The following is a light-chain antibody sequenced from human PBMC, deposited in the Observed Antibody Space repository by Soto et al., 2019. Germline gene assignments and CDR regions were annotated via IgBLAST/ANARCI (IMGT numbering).Light chain of an antibody. CDR3: LSYTSANTRV. CDR1: SSDVGGYKF. V-gene: IGLV2-14*01. Sequence: QSALTQPASVSGSPGQSITISCTGTSSDVGGYKFVSWYQHHPGKAPKLLIYEVNNRPSGVSDRFSGSKSGNTASLTISGRQPEDEADYYCLSYTSANTRVFGGGTKLTVL. CDR2: EVN. J-gene: IGLJ3*02.